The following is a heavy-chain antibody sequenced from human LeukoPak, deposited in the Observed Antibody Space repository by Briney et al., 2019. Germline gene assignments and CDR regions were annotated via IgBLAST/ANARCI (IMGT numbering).Heavy chain of an antibody. CDR1: GYTFTDNY. J-gene: IGHJ4*02. CDR3: LRYHISSYDY. D-gene: IGHD3-9*01. V-gene: IGHV1-2*02. Sequence: ASVKVSCKASGYTFTDNYIHWVRQAPGQGLEFMGWIGPKNGDTHYAQKFQGRVTLTRDTSISTLYMEMYRLTSDDAAVYFCLRYHISSYDYWGQGTLVTVSS. CDR2: IGPKNGDT.